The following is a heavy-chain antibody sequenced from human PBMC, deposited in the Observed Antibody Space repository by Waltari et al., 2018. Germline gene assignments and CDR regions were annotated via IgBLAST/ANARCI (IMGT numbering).Heavy chain of an antibody. V-gene: IGHV4-34*01. CDR1: GGSFSGYY. Sequence: QVQLQQWGAGLLKPSETLSLTCAVYGGSFSGYYWSWIRQPPGKGLEWIGEINHSGSTNYNPSLKSRVTISVDTSKNQFSLKLSSVTAADTAVYYCARDSGSSAFDIWGQGTMATVSS. J-gene: IGHJ3*02. CDR2: INHSGST. D-gene: IGHD6-13*01. CDR3: ARDSGSSAFDI.